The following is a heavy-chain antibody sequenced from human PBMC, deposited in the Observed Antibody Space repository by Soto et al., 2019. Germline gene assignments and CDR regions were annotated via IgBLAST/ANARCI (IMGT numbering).Heavy chain of an antibody. Sequence: QVQLVQSGAEVKNPGASVKVSCKASGYTFTSYGMSWVRQAPVQGLEWMGWVNAYNGNTNYAQKFQGRVTMNTDTTTSTAYMEVRGLRCDETAVYYCAREAVSGRTGFDYWGKGTLVTVSS. CDR1: GYTFTSYG. D-gene: IGHD6-19*01. CDR2: VNAYNGNT. CDR3: AREAVSGRTGFDY. J-gene: IGHJ4*02. V-gene: IGHV1-18*01.